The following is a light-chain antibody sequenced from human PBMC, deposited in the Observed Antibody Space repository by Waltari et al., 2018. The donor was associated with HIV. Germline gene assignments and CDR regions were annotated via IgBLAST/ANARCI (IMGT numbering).Light chain of an antibody. CDR2: SND. Sequence: QSVLTQPPSASGTPGQRVTISCSGSRSIIGSKTVNWYQQLPGTAPKLLIYSNDQRPSGVPDRFSGSKSGTSASLAISGLQSEDEAGYYCAAWDVSLNGLVFGGGTKLTVL. V-gene: IGLV1-44*01. CDR1: RSIIGSKT. J-gene: IGLJ2*01. CDR3: AAWDVSLNGLV.